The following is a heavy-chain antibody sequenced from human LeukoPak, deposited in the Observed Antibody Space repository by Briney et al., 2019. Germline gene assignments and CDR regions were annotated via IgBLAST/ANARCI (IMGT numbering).Heavy chain of an antibody. D-gene: IGHD2-2*01. CDR1: GFTFDDYG. V-gene: IGHV3-20*04. CDR3: ARDYCSSTSCYFFDY. CDR2: INWNGGST. Sequence: GGSLRLSCAASGFTFDDYGMSWVRQAPGEGLGWVSGINWNGGSTGYADSVKGRFTISRDNAKNSLYLQMNSLRAEDTALYYCARDYCSSTSCYFFDYWGQGTLVTVSS. J-gene: IGHJ4*02.